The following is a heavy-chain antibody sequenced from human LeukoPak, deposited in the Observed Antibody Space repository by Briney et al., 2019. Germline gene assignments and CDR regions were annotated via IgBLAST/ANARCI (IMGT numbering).Heavy chain of an antibody. CDR1: GFTFDDYG. D-gene: IGHD1-7*01. J-gene: IGHJ6*03. Sequence: GGSLRLSCAASGFTFDDYGMSWVRQAPGKGLEWVSGINWNGGSTGYADSVKGRFTISRDNAKNSLYLQMNSLRAEDTALYYCARRGTGTYYYYYYYMDVWGKGTTVTVSS. CDR3: ARRGTGTYYYYYYYMDV. CDR2: INWNGGST. V-gene: IGHV3-20*04.